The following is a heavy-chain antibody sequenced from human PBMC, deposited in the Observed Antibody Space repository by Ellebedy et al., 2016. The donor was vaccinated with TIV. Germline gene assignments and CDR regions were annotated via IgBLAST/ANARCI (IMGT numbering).Heavy chain of an antibody. CDR2: FSSSRRTI. D-gene: IGHD6-13*01. J-gene: IGHJ4*02. CDR3: AKVLAVAGADN. CDR1: GSIFSSYS. Sequence: PGGSLRLSCAASGSIFSSYSMTWARQAPGKGLGWPSYFSSSRRTIFYADSVKGRFTISRDNSKNTLFLKINNLRGEDKYFYYCAKVLAVAGADNWGKGTLVTVSS. V-gene: IGHV3-48*01.